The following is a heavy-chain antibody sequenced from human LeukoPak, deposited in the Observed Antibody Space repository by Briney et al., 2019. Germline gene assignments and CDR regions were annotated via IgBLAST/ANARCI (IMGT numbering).Heavy chain of an antibody. CDR2: ISTYYGNT. CDR3: ATAGGYSYGYFDY. V-gene: IGHV1-18*01. D-gene: IGHD5-18*01. J-gene: IGHJ4*02. Sequence: ASVKVSCKPSGYTFSNYGITWVRQAPGQGLEWMGWISTYYGNTNYAQKLQGRVTITADKSTSTAYMELSSLRSEDTAVYYCATAGGYSYGYFDYWGQGTLVTVSS. CDR1: GYTFSNYG.